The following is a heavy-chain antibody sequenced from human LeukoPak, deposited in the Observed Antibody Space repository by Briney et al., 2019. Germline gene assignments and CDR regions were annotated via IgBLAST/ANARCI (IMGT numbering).Heavy chain of an antibody. D-gene: IGHD1-26*01. V-gene: IGHV1-2*02. J-gene: IGHJ4*02. CDR1: GYIFTDYH. Sequence: GASVKVSCKASGYIFTDYHMHWVRQTPGQGLEWVGWINPNSGDTNYPQKFQGRVTMTRDTSISTAYMELSRLRSDDTAVYYCATGVYTYYTEYWGQGTVVAVSS. CDR3: ATGVYTYYTEY. CDR2: INPNSGDT.